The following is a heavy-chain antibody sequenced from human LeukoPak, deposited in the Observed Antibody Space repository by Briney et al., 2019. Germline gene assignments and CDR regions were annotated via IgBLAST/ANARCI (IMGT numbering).Heavy chain of an antibody. CDR2: INPNSGVT. D-gene: IGHD5-18*01. CDR1: GYTFSGFY. V-gene: IGHV1-2*02. CDR3: ARDVDTALDV. Sequence: ASVKVSCKASGYTFSGFYIHWVRQAPGQGLEWMGWINPNSGVTNYAQKLQGRVTMTTDTSTSTAYMELRSLRSDDTAVYYCARDVDTALDVWGKGTTVTVSS. J-gene: IGHJ6*04.